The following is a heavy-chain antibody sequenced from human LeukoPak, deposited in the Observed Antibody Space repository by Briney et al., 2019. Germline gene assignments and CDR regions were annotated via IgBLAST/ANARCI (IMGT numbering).Heavy chain of an antibody. CDR1: GGSFSGYY. V-gene: IGHV4-34*01. Sequence: PSETLSLTCAVYGGSFSGYYWSWIRQPPGKGLEWIGEIYHSGSTNYNPSLKSRVTISVDTSKNQFSLKLSSVTAADTAVYYCARGVALYYYGSGSFDYWGQGTLVTVSS. CDR2: IYHSGST. J-gene: IGHJ4*02. CDR3: ARGVALYYYGSGSFDY. D-gene: IGHD3-10*01.